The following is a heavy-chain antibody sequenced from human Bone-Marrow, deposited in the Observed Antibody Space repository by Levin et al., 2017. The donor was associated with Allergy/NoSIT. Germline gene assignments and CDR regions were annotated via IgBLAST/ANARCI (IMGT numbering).Heavy chain of an antibody. V-gene: IGHV4-39*01. CDR1: GGSIKNRCHY. CDR2: MYYNEGT. J-gene: IGHJ3*01. Sequence: SQTLSLTCAVSGGSIKNRCHYWVWVRQPPGKGLEWIGTMYYNEGTYHYNPSLKSRVTIFPDTSKNQFSLQLPSVTVAAPALYYCANHTDDGSGNCNLPDPDAFELWVQGTMVSVSS. D-gene: IGHD3-10*01. CDR3: ANHTDDGSGNCNLPDPDAFEL.